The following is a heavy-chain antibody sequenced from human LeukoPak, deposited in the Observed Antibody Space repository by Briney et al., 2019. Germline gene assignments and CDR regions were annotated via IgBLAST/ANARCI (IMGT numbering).Heavy chain of an antibody. CDR3: AKGFM. CDR1: GVTFSINW. J-gene: IGHJ4*02. Sequence: GGSLRLSCAASGVTFSINWMRWGRQAPGKGLEWVASIKQDGSAKYYMDSVKGRFTISRDNAKNSLSLQMNSLRVEDTAVYYCAKGFMWGQGTLVTVSS. D-gene: IGHD3-16*01. CDR2: IKQDGSAK. V-gene: IGHV3-7*01.